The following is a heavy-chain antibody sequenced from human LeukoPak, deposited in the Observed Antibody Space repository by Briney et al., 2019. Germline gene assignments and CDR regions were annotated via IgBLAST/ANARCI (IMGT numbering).Heavy chain of an antibody. CDR1: GGTFSSYA. D-gene: IGHD4-23*01. J-gene: IGHJ4*02. CDR2: IIPILGIA. CDR3: AKSEAPHYGGNSGALG. Sequence: SVKVSCKASGGTFSSYAIIWVRQAPGQGLEWMGRIIPILGIANYAQKFQGRVTITADKSTSTAYMELSSLRSEDTAVYYCAKSEAPHYGGNSGALGWGQGTLVTVSS. V-gene: IGHV1-69*04.